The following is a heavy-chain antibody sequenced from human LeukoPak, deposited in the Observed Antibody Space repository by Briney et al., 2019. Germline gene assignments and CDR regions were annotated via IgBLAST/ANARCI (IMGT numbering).Heavy chain of an antibody. D-gene: IGHD3-3*01. CDR1: GGTFSSYA. CDR3: ARDVLYDFWSGYYSRGDFDY. V-gene: IGHV1-69*05. CDR2: IIPIFGTA. Sequence: SVKVSCKASGGTFSSYAISWVRQAPGQGLEWMGGIIPIFGTANYAQKLQGRVTMTTDTSTSTAYMELRSLRSDDTAVYYCARDVLYDFWSGYYSRGDFDYWGQGTLVTVSS. J-gene: IGHJ4*02.